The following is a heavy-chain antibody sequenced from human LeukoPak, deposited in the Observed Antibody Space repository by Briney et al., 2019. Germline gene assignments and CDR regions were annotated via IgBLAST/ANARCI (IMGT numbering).Heavy chain of an antibody. D-gene: IGHD6-13*01. CDR2: IYYSGST. CDR1: GGSISSSY. CDR3: ARGRGIIAAAAWYFDL. Sequence: SETLSLTCTVSGGSISSSYWSWIRQPPGKGLEWIGYIYYSGSTNYNPSLKSRVTISVDTSKNQFSLKLSSVTAADTAVYYCARGRGIIAAAAWYFDLWGRGTLVTVSS. V-gene: IGHV4-59*01. J-gene: IGHJ2*01.